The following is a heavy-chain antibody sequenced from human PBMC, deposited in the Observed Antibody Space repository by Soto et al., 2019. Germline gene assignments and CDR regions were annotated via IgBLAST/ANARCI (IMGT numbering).Heavy chain of an antibody. CDR3: ASESGRTRGMDV. CDR1: GGTFSSYG. Sequence: QVQAVQAGAAVKTPGPSVKVSCKASGGTFSSYGISCVRQSPGQGLEWMGRIIPIFGTADYAQQFQGRVTITADESTSTAYMELSSLRSEDTAVYYCASESGRTRGMDVWGQGTTITVSS. J-gene: IGHJ6*02. CDR2: IIPIFGTA. D-gene: IGHD2-8*01. V-gene: IGHV1-69*18.